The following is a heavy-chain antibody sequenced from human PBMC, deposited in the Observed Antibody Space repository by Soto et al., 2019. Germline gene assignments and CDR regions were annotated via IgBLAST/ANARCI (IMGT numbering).Heavy chain of an antibody. D-gene: IGHD2-21*02. Sequence: GPQLKVSCKASGGTFSSYAISWVRQAPGQGLEWMGGIITIFGTANYAKKFQGRVTITADESTSTAYMEMSSLRSEDTAVYYCARPLAYCGGDCHPTYYYGMDVWGQGTTVTVSS. V-gene: IGHV1-69*01. CDR3: ARPLAYCGGDCHPTYYYGMDV. CDR1: GGTFSSYA. CDR2: IITIFGTA. J-gene: IGHJ6*02.